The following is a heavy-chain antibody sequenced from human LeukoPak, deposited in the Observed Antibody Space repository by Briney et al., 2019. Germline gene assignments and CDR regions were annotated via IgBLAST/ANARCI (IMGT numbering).Heavy chain of an antibody. CDR3: AARIAAAGIPTDYYGMDV. D-gene: IGHD6-13*01. J-gene: IGHJ6*02. V-gene: IGHV3-66*01. CDR2: IYSGGTT. Sequence: PGGSLRLSCAASGFTVSSNYMSWVRQAPGKGLDWVSVIYSGGTTYYADSVKGRSTISRDTSKNTLYLQMNSLRAEDTAVYYCAARIAAAGIPTDYYGMDVWGQGTTVTVSS. CDR1: GFTVSSNY.